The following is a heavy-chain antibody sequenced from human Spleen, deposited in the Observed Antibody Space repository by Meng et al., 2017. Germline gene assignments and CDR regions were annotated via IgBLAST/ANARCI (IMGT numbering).Heavy chain of an antibody. Sequence: GESLKISCAASGFYFNNAWMSWVRQTPGKGLEWVGRIKSNTDRGTTEYAAPVTGRFTISRDDSKNTVYLQMNSLKSEDTAVYYCSGHIDYWGQGTLVTVSS. CDR1: GFYFNNAW. V-gene: IGHV3-15*01. D-gene: IGHD5-12*01. J-gene: IGHJ4*02. CDR3: SGHIDY. CDR2: IKSNTDRGTT.